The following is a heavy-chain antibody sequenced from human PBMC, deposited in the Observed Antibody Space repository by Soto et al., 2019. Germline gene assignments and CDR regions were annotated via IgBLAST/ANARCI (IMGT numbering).Heavy chain of an antibody. V-gene: IGHV1-69*06. J-gene: IGHJ6*02. CDR2: IIPIFGTA. CDR3: ARERDGYNYFGMDV. Sequence: SVRVSCKASGGTFSSYAISWVRQAPGQGLEWMGGIIPIFGTADYAQKFQGRVTITADKSTSTAYMELSSLRSEDTAVYYCARERDGYNYFGMDVWGQGTTVTVSS. CDR1: GGTFSSYA.